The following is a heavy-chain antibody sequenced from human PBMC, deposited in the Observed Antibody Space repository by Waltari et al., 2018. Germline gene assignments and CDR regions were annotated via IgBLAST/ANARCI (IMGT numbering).Heavy chain of an antibody. CDR3: ARGTDYGDYDFQH. J-gene: IGHJ1*01. V-gene: IGHV1-8*01. D-gene: IGHD4-17*01. CDR1: GYTFTSYD. Sequence: QVQLVQSGADVKRPGASVMVSCKASGYTFTSYDIHWVRQATGQGLEWMGWMDPKNGNTAFAQKFQGRVTLTGDTSIDTAYMDLSRLTSEDTRMYYCARGTDYGDYDFQHWGQGTLVTVSS. CDR2: MDPKNGNT.